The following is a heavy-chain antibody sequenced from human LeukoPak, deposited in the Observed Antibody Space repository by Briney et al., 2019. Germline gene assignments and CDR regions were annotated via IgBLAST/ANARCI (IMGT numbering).Heavy chain of an antibody. V-gene: IGHV4-39*01. Sequence: PSETLSLTCTVSGGPSSSSRYYWGWIRQPPGKGLEWIGRFYYSGSTYYNPSLKSRVTISVDTSKNQFSLKLSSVAAADTAVYYCARHPYQLLWLSWFDPWGQGTLVTVSS. CDR2: FYYSGST. CDR1: GGPSSSSRYY. J-gene: IGHJ5*02. CDR3: ARHPYQLLWLSWFDP. D-gene: IGHD2-2*01.